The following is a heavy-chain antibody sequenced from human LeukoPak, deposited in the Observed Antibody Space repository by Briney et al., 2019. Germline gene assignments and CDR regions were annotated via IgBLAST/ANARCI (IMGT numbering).Heavy chain of an antibody. D-gene: IGHD3-22*01. CDR3: ARGPAYYYDSGGYYYFDQ. CDR1: GYTFTSYH. Sequence: GASVKVSCKASGYTFTSYHMHWVRQAPGQGLEWMGRINHNSGDTKYAQKFQGRVTMTRDTSINTAYVDLSRLRADDTAVYYCARGPAYYYDSGGYYYFDQWGQGTLVTVSS. CDR2: INHNSGDT. V-gene: IGHV1-2*06. J-gene: IGHJ4*02.